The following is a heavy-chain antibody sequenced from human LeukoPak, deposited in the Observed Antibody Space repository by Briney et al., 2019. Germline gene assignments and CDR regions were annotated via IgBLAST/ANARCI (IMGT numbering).Heavy chain of an antibody. Sequence: SETLSLTCAVYGESSFSSYYWSWIRPTPGGALEWIGEINHSGYTNYNPSLKSRVTLSIDTSKNQFSLRLNSVTAADTAVYYCSRQVVGNDYWGQGTLVTISS. CDR3: SRQVVGNDY. V-gene: IGHV4-34*01. J-gene: IGHJ4*02. D-gene: IGHD3-22*01. CDR2: INHSGYT. CDR1: GESSFSSYY.